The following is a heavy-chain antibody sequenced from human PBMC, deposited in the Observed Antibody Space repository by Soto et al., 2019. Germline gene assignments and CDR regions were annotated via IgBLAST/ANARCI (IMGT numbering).Heavy chain of an antibody. CDR2: INPSGGST. V-gene: IGHV1-46*01. Sequence: QVQLVQSGAEVKKPGASVKVSCKASGYTFTSYYMHWVRQAPGQGLEWMGIINPSGGSTSYAQKFQGRVTMTREPSTSTVYMELSRLRSEDTAVYYCARVFRGYSGYAKTVTTRLPFDYWGQGTLVTVSS. CDR3: ARVFRGYSGYAKTVTTRLPFDY. CDR1: GYTFTSYY. J-gene: IGHJ4*02. D-gene: IGHD5-12*01.